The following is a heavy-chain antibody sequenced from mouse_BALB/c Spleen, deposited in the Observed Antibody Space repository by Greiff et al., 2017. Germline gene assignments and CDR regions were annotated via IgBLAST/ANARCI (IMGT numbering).Heavy chain of an antibody. J-gene: IGHJ3*01. CDR3: ARVDDGYYFDWFAY. Sequence: VQLQQSGPELVKPGASVKMSCKASGYTFTSYVMHWVKQKPGQGLEWIGYINPYNDGTKYNEKFKGKATLTSDKSSSTAYMELSSLTSEDSVVYYCARVDDGYYFDWFAYWGQGTLVTVSA. V-gene: IGHV1-14*01. D-gene: IGHD2-3*01. CDR2: INPYNDGT. CDR1: GYTFTSYV.